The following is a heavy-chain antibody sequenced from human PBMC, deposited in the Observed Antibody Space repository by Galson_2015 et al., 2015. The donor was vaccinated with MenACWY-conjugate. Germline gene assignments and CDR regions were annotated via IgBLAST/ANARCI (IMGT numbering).Heavy chain of an antibody. CDR2: IGVGADT. CDR1: GFTFSTYD. Sequence: SLRLSCAASGFTFSTYDMHWVRHAPGEGLEWVSAIGVGADTYYSDSVRGRFTISRDDSRSIAYLQMNSLKTEDTAVYYCTRADHRYCSRTNCPFDHWGQGTLVTVSS. D-gene: IGHD2-2*01. CDR3: TRADHRYCSRTNCPFDH. V-gene: IGHV3-13*01. J-gene: IGHJ4*02.